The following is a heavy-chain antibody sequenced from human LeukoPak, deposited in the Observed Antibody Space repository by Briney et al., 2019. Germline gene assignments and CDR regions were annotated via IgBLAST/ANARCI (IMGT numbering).Heavy chain of an antibody. CDR3: ASRYCSDETCYRFDAFDI. CDR1: GGSISSSSYY. J-gene: IGHJ3*02. CDR2: IYYSGST. Sequence: PSETLSPTCTVSGGSISSSSYYWGWIRQPPGKGLEWIGSIYYSGSTYYNPSLKSRVTISVYKSKSHFSLRLSSVTSADTAVYYCASRYCSDETCYRFDAFDIWGQGTMVTVSS. V-gene: IGHV4-39*02. D-gene: IGHD2-15*01.